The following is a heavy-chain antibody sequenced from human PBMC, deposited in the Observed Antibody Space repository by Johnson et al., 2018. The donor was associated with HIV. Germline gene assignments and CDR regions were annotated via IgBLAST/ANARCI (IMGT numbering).Heavy chain of an antibody. CDR2: ISGGGST. Sequence: EVQLVESGGGVVQPGRSLRLSCAASGFTVSTNYMSWVRQAPGKGLVWVSVISGGGSTYYADAVKGRFTISRDNSKNTLYLQMNNLTTEETAVYYCAKDLSHYEYVWGSSRNGVDVWCQGTSVTVSS. J-gene: IGHJ3*01. CDR3: AKDLSHYEYVWGSSRNGVDV. CDR1: GFTVSTNY. V-gene: IGHV3-66*01. D-gene: IGHD3-16*02.